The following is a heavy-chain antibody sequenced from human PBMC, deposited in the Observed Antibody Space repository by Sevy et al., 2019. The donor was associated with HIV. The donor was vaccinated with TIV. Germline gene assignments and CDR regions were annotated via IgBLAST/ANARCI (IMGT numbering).Heavy chain of an antibody. CDR3: AKDRSGNYWETWDY. CDR2: ISNSGGST. CDR1: GFTFSSYA. D-gene: IGHD1-26*01. V-gene: IGHV3-23*01. J-gene: IGHJ4*02. Sequence: GGSLRLSCAASGFTFSSYAMTWVRQAPGKGLEWVSVISNSGGSTHYADSVKGRFTISRDNSKNTLYLQMNSLRGEDTAVYFCAKDRSGNYWETWDYWGQETLVTVSS.